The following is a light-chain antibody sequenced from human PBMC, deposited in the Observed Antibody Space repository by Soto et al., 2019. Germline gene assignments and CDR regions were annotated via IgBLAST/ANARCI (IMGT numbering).Light chain of an antibody. J-gene: IGKJ1*01. CDR1: QSVSSSY. CDR3: RQYGSGST. CDR2: GAS. Sequence: EIVLTQSPGTLSLSPGERATLSCRASQSVSSSYLAWYQQKPGQAPRLLIYGASSRATGIPDRFSGSGSGTHFTLTISRLEPEDFAVYYCRQYGSGSTFGQGTKVEIK. V-gene: IGKV3-20*01.